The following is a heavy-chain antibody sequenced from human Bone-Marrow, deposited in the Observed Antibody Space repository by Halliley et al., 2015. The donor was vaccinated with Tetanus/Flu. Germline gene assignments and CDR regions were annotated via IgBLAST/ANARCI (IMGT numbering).Heavy chain of an antibody. CDR2: VHHSGSP. CDR3: ARRGRSSEAFDV. CDR1: GDSISPYY. Sequence: TLSLTCTVSGDSISPYYWSWIRQPPGKRLEWIGHVHHSGSPNYNPSLKSRVTISVDTSKNQFSLKLSSVTAKDTAVYYCARRGRSSEAFDVWGQGTMVSASS. J-gene: IGHJ3*01. D-gene: IGHD2-2*01. V-gene: IGHV4-59*08.